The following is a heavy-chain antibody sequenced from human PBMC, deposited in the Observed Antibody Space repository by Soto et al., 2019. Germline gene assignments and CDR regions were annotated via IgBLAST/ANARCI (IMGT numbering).Heavy chain of an antibody. D-gene: IGHD1-1*01. CDR3: ARYIRGPTVYYFDF. J-gene: IGHJ4*02. CDR2: MSNDGSNK. CDR1: GFTFSGYG. V-gene: IGHV3-30*03. Sequence: PGGSLRLSCVASGFTFSGYGMHWVRQAPGKGLEWVAVMSNDGSNKYYADSVKGRFTISRDNSKNMLYLQMNSLRTEDTAVYYCARYIRGPTVYYFDFWGPGVLVTVSS.